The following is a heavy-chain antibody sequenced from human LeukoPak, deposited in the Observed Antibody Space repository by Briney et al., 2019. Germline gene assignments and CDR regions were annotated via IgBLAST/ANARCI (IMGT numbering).Heavy chain of an antibody. CDR1: GFTFSSYA. CDR3: AKSAYYDASGYYREYYFDY. Sequence: GGSLRLSCAASGFTFSSYAMSWVRQAPGKGLEWVSTINGGGVITHYADSVGGRFTISRDKTKNTLYLQMNSLRAEDTAVYYCAKSAYYDASGYYREYYFDYWGQGTLVTVSS. CDR2: INGGGVIT. J-gene: IGHJ4*02. D-gene: IGHD3-22*01. V-gene: IGHV3-23*01.